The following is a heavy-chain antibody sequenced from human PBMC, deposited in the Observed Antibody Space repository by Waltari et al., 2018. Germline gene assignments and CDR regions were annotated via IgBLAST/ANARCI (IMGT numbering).Heavy chain of an antibody. Sequence: QLQLQESGPGLVKPSETLSLTCTVSGGSISSSSYYWGWIRQPPGKGLEWIGSIYYSGSTYYNPSLKSRVTISVDTSKNQFSLKLSSVTAADTAVYYCARVRRYSGSYHGYFDYWGQGTLVTVSS. CDR1: GGSISSSSYY. D-gene: IGHD1-26*01. J-gene: IGHJ4*02. V-gene: IGHV4-39*07. CDR2: IYYSGST. CDR3: ARVRRYSGSYHGYFDY.